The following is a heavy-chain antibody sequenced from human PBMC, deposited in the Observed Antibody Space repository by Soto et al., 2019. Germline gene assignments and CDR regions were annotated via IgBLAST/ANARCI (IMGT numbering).Heavy chain of an antibody. V-gene: IGHV4-59*01. CDR1: GDSISSYY. D-gene: IGHD3-3*01. J-gene: IGHJ6*02. Sequence: PSETLSLTCTVSGDSISSYYWSWIRQPPGKGLEWIGYIYSSGSTNYNPTLKSRVTISVDTSRDQFSLKLSSVTTADTAVYYCARDRLVTSTGGMDVWGQGTTVTVS. CDR3: ARDRLVTSTGGMDV. CDR2: IYSSGST.